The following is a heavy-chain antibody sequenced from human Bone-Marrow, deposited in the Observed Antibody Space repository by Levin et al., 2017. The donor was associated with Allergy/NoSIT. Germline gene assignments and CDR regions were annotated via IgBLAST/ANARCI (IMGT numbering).Heavy chain of an antibody. Sequence: GGSLRLSCAASGFTFDDYAMHWVRQAPGKGLEWVSGISWNSINLGYADSVKGRFTISRDNAKKSLYLEMDSLRVEDTAFYYCVKDYQDNWPEGVLDIWGQGTKVTVSS. CDR2: ISWNSINL. D-gene: IGHD3-10*01. CDR1: GFTFDDYA. V-gene: IGHV3-9*01. CDR3: VKDYQDNWPEGVLDI. J-gene: IGHJ3*02.